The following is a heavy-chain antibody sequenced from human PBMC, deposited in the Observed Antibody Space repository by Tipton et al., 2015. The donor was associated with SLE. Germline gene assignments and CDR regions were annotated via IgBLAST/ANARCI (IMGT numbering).Heavy chain of an antibody. V-gene: IGHV4-59*08. CDR2: IYYSGST. Sequence: TLSLTCTVSGGSISSYYWSWIRQPPGKGLEWIGYIYYSGSTNYNPSLKSRVTISVDTSKNQFSLKLSSVTAADTAVYYCARLFSPTPYGDYAYFDYWGQGTLVTVSS. CDR1: GGSISSYY. J-gene: IGHJ4*02. D-gene: IGHD4-17*01. CDR3: ARLFSPTPYGDYAYFDY.